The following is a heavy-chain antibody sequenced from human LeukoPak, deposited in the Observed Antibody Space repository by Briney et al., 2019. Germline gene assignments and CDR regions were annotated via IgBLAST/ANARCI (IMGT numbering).Heavy chain of an antibody. D-gene: IGHD4/OR15-4a*01. CDR2: IYSDNT. V-gene: IGHV3-53*01. CDR1: GFTFSNYA. Sequence: GGSLRLSCAASGFTFSNYAMTWVRQAPGKGLEWVSFIYSDNTRYSDSVKGRFTISRDNSKNTLYLQMNSLRAEDTAVYYCARRAGAYSHPYDYWGQGTLVTVSS. CDR3: ARRAGAYSHPYDY. J-gene: IGHJ4*02.